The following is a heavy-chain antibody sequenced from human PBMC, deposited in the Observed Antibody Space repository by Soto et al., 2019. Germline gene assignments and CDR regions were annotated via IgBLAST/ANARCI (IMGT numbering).Heavy chain of an antibody. CDR1: GYSFTNYW. CDR3: ARGRDYYASRGYYPGY. D-gene: IGHD3-22*01. J-gene: IGHJ4*02. CDR2: IDPSDSYT. Sequence: EVQLVQSGAEVKKPGESLRISCMGSGYSFTNYWITWVRQMPGKGLEWMGTIDPSDSYTNYSPSFQGHVTISDDKSVDTAYLQWSSLKASDTAMYYCARGRDYYASRGYYPGYWGQGTLVTVSS. V-gene: IGHV5-10-1*01.